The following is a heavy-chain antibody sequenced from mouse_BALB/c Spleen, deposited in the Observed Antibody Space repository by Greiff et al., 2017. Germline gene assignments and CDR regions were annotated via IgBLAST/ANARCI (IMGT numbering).Heavy chain of an antibody. D-gene: IGHD3-1*01. CDR2: IYPGDGDT. CDR3: ARSAARATPAY. CDR1: GYAFSSYW. Sequence: LQESGAELVRPGSSVKISCKASGYAFSSYWMNWVKQRPGQGLEWIGQIYPGDGDTNYNGKFKGKATLTADKSSSTAYMQLSSLTSEDSAVYFCARSAARATPAYWGQGTLVTVSA. J-gene: IGHJ3*01. V-gene: IGHV1-80*01.